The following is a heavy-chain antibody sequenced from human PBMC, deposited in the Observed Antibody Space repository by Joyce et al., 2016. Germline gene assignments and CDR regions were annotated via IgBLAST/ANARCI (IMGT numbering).Heavy chain of an antibody. V-gene: IGHV3-30-3*01. Sequence: QVQLVESGGGVVQPGRSLRLSCAASGFNFSSYAMHWVRKAPGKGLVWMKLILYDGSNGYYADSVKGRFTISRDNVKNRLYLQMNSLRPEDTAVYYCARGCGSSKSCYEYWGQETLVTVSS. D-gene: IGHD2-2*01. CDR2: ILYDGSNG. J-gene: IGHJ4*02. CDR3: ARGCGSSKSCYEY. CDR1: GFNFSSYA.